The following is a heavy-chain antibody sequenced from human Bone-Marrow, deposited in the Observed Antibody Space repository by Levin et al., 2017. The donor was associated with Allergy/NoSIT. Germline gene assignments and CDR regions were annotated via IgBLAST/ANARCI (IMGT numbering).Heavy chain of an antibody. V-gene: IGHV3-23*01. CDR2: ISGSGGST. J-gene: IGHJ5*02. Sequence: GGSLRLSCAASGFTFSSYAMSWVRQAPGKGLEWVSAISGSGGSTYYADSVKGRFTISRDNSKNTLYLQMNSLRAEDTAVYYCAKDGGSTSVAAAGWFDPWGQGTLVTVSS. D-gene: IGHD6-13*01. CDR3: AKDGGSTSVAAAGWFDP. CDR1: GFTFSSYA.